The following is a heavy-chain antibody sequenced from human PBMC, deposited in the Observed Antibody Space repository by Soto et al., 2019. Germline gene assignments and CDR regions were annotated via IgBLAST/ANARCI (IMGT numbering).Heavy chain of an antibody. CDR3: AREYSSGWSKD. CDR1: GYTFTSYD. CDR2: MNPNSGKT. V-gene: IGHV1-8*01. J-gene: IGHJ4*02. D-gene: IGHD6-19*01. Sequence: QVQLVQSGAEVKKPGASVKVSCKASGYTFTSYDINWVRQATGQGLEWMGWMNPNSGKTGYAQKLQGRVNMTRNKTISTAYMELSSLRYEETDVYYCAREYSSGWSKDWGQGTLVTVSS.